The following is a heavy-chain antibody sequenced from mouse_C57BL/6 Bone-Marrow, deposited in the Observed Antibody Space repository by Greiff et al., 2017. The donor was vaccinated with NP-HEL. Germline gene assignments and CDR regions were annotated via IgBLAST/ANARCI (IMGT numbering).Heavy chain of an antibody. Sequence: QVQLKESGAELVRPGASVKLSCKASGYTFTDYYINWVKQRPGQGLEWIARIYPGSGNTYYNEKFKGKATLTAEKSSSTAYMQLSSLTSEDSAVYFCARSGDGYDGYYFDYWGQGTTLTVSS. CDR2: IYPGSGNT. V-gene: IGHV1-76*01. J-gene: IGHJ2*01. CDR1: GYTFTDYY. D-gene: IGHD2-2*01. CDR3: ARSGDGYDGYYFDY.